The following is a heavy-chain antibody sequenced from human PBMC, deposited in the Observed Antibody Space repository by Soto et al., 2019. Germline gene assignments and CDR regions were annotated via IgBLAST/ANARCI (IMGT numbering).Heavy chain of an antibody. D-gene: IGHD5-12*01. CDR3: GRGRSGQIVVFY. V-gene: IGHV1-2*02. Sequence: ASVKLSCKASGYTFTGHYIHWVRQAPEQGPEWMGEIGPESGATRYAQKFQGRVTMTRDMSITTVYMELNNLSPDDTAVYYCGRGRSGQIVVFYWGQGTPVTVSS. CDR1: GYTFTGHY. J-gene: IGHJ4*02. CDR2: IGPESGAT.